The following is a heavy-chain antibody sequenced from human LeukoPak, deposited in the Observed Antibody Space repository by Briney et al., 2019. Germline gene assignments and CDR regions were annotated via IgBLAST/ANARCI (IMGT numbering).Heavy chain of an antibody. Sequence: SETLSLTCAVYGGSFSGYYWSWIRQPPGKGLEWIGEINHSGSTNYNPSLKSRVTISVDTSKNQFSLKLSSVTAADTAVYYCARHDSSGYYPYYYGMDVWGQGTTVTVSS. CDR1: GGSFSGYY. J-gene: IGHJ6*02. V-gene: IGHV4-34*01. CDR2: INHSGST. CDR3: ARHDSSGYYPYYYGMDV. D-gene: IGHD3-22*01.